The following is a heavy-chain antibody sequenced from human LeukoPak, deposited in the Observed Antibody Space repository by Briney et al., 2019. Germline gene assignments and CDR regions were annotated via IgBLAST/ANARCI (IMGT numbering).Heavy chain of an antibody. CDR1: GSSISRGNY. CDR3: ARGMQLLVRDAFDV. V-gene: IGHV4-38-2*02. CDR2: MSHGGSS. D-gene: IGHD6-13*01. Sequence: PSETLSLTCSVSGSSISRGNYWGWIRQPPGKGLAWLGSMSHGGSSDYNPSLKSRVTILLDTSKNHFSLKLTSVTAADTAMYYCARGMQLLVRDAFDVWGLGTMVTVSS. J-gene: IGHJ3*01.